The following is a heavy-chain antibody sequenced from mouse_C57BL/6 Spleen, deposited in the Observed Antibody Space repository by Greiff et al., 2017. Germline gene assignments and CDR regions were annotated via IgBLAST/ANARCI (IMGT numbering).Heavy chain of an antibody. J-gene: IGHJ2*01. Sequence: ESGPGLVKPSQSLSLTCSVTGYSITSGYYWNWIRQFPGNKLEWMGYISYDGSNNYNPSLKNRISITRDTSKNQFFLKLNSVTTEDTATYYCARRSYYFDYGGQGTTLTVSS. CDR2: ISYDGSN. CDR1: GYSITSGYY. V-gene: IGHV3-6*01. CDR3: ARRSYYFDY.